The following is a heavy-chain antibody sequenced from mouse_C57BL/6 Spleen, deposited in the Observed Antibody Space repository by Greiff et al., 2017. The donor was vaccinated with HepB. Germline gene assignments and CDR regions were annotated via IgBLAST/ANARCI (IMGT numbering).Heavy chain of an antibody. CDR1: GYTFTSYW. J-gene: IGHJ2*01. D-gene: IGHD2-10*02. CDR2: IDPSDSYT. V-gene: IGHV1-69*01. Sequence: QVQLKESGAELVMPGASVKLSCKASGYTFTSYWMHWVKQRPGQGLEWIGEIDPSDSYTNYNQKFKGKSTLTVDKSSSTAYMQLSSLTSEDSAVYYCARASMVYFDYWGQGTTLTVSS. CDR3: ARASMVYFDY.